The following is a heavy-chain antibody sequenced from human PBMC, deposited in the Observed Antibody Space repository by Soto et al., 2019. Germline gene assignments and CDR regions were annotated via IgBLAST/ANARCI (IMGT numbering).Heavy chain of an antibody. CDR3: ARGTEITISAGHYYYYGMDV. J-gene: IGHJ6*02. V-gene: IGHV4-59*12. D-gene: IGHD3-9*01. CDR2: IYYSGST. CDR1: GGSISNYY. Sequence: SETLSLTCTVSGGSISNYYWSWIRQPPGKGLVWIGYIYYSGSTNYNPSLKSRVTISVDTSKNQFSLKLSSVTAADTAVYYCARGTEITISAGHYYYYGMDVWGQGTTVTVSS.